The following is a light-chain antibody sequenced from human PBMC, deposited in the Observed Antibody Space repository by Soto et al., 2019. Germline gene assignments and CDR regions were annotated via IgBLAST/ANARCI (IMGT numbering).Light chain of an antibody. CDR1: QSVGSA. CDR3: QQYKNWPPLT. J-gene: IGKJ4*01. Sequence: EIVMTQSPATLSVSPGEPATLSCRASQSVGSAVAWYQHKPGQAPRLLIVGASIRATGVTGRFSGGGSGTEFTLTISSLQSEDFAVYYCQQYKNWPPLTFGGGTTVEIK. V-gene: IGKV3-15*01. CDR2: GAS.